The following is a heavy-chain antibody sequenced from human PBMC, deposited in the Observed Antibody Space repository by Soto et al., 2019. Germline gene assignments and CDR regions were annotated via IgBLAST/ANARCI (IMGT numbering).Heavy chain of an antibody. CDR1: GYTFTSYY. Sequence: ASVKVSCKASGYTFTSYYMHWVRQAPGQGLEWMGIINPSGGSTSYAQKFQGRVTMTRDTSTSTVYMELSSLRSEDTAVYYCARSIVPAAILSPFAFDPWGQGTLVTVS. V-gene: IGHV1-46*01. J-gene: IGHJ5*02. CDR3: ARSIVPAAILSPFAFDP. CDR2: INPSGGST. D-gene: IGHD2-2*02.